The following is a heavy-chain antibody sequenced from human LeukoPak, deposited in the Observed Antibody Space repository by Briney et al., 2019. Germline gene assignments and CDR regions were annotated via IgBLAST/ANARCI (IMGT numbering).Heavy chain of an antibody. J-gene: IGHJ4*02. V-gene: IGHV4-39*01. CDR1: GYSISSSSYY. Sequence: SETLSLTCAVSGYSISSSSYYWGWIRQSPGKGPEWIGSVYYSGNTYYNPSLKSRVSISVDTSKNQFSLKLSSVTAADTAVYYCAAKGFDYWGQGTLVTVSS. CDR3: AAKGFDY. CDR2: VYYSGNT.